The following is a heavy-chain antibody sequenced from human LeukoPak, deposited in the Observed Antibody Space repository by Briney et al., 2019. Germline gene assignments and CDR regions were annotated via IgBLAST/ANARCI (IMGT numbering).Heavy chain of an antibody. J-gene: IGHJ4*02. Sequence: PGGSLRLSCAASGFTFSNYGMHWVRQAPGRGLEWVALVLYDGSKKYYADSVKGRFTISRDNSKNTLYLQMNSLRAEDTAVYYCAKKEALVGATYFDYWGQGTLVTVSS. CDR3: AKKEALVGATYFDY. D-gene: IGHD1-26*01. V-gene: IGHV3-30*02. CDR2: VLYDGSKK. CDR1: GFTFSNYG.